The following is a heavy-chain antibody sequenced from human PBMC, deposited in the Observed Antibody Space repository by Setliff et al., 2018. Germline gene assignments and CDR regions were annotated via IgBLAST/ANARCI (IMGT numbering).Heavy chain of an antibody. CDR3: ARTGTYRYFDY. Sequence: SETLSLTCAVYGGSFSGYYWSWIRQPPGKGLEWIGEINHSGSTNYNPSLKSRVTISVDTSKNQFSLKLSSVTAADTAVYYCARTGTYRYFDYWGQGILVTVSS. D-gene: IGHD1-1*01. CDR2: INHSGST. CDR1: GGSFSGYY. V-gene: IGHV4-34*01. J-gene: IGHJ4*02.